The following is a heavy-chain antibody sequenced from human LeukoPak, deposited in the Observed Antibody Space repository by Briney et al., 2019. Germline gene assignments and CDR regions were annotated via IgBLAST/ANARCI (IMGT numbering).Heavy chain of an antibody. CDR1: GFTFSSYS. J-gene: IGHJ6*03. D-gene: IGHD5-24*01. Sequence: GRSLRLSCAVSGFTFSSYSMHWVRQAPGKGLEWVALISYDGSNKYYADSVKGRFTISRDNSKNTLYLQMNSLRAEDSAVFYCARDGYNPALYYMDVWGKGTTVTVSS. CDR2: ISYDGSNK. V-gene: IGHV3-30*04. CDR3: ARDGYNPALYYMDV.